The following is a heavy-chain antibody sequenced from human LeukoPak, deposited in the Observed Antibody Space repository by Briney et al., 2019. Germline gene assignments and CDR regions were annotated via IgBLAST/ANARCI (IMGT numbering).Heavy chain of an antibody. J-gene: IGHJ1*01. CDR3: ARDLGEAGAALYFQH. CDR2: ISTNSRTI. CDR1: GFTFSDYY. Sequence: GGSLRRSCAASGFTFSDYYMSWLRQAPGKGLEWLSYISTNSRTIYYADSVKGRFTISRDNAKNSPYLQMNSLRAEDTAIYYCARDLGEAGAALYFQHWGQGTLVTVSS. V-gene: IGHV3-11*04. D-gene: IGHD1-26*01.